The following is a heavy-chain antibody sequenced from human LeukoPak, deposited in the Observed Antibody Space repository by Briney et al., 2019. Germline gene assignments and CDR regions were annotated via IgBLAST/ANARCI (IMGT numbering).Heavy chain of an antibody. CDR2: IYYSGST. V-gene: IGHV4-39*07. CDR3: ARSARDSYGYDYYYYYMDV. J-gene: IGHJ6*03. Sequence: SETLSLTCTVSGGSISSYYWGWIRQPPGKGLEWIGSIYYSGSTYYNPSLKSRVTISVDTSKNQFSLKLSSVTAADTAVYYCARSARDSYGYDYYYYYMDVWGKGTTVTVSS. CDR1: GGSISSYY. D-gene: IGHD5-18*01.